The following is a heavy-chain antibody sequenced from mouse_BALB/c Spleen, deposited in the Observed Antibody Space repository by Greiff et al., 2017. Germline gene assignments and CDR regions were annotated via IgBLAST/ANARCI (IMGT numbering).Heavy chain of an antibody. CDR1: GFTFSSFG. CDR2: ISSGSSTI. V-gene: IGHV5-17*02. J-gene: IGHJ4*01. Sequence: DVKLVESGGGLVQPGGSRKLSCAASGFTFSSFGMHWVRQAPEKGLEWVAYISSGSSTIYYADTVKGRFTISRDNPKNTLFLQMTSLRSEDTAMYYCARRFDGYGAMDYWGQGTSVTVSS. D-gene: IGHD2-3*01. CDR3: ARRFDGYGAMDY.